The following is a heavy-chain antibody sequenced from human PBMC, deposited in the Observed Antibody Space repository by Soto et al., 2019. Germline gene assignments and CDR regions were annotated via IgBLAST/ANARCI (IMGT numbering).Heavy chain of an antibody. CDR2: IIPIFGTA. CDR3: ARGYYDSSGYYDVGY. J-gene: IGHJ4*02. V-gene: IGHV1-69*13. CDR1: GGTFSSYA. D-gene: IGHD3-22*01. Sequence: SVKVSCKASGGTFSSYAISWVRQAPGQGLEWMGGIIPIFGTANYAQKFQGRVTITADESTSTAYMELSSLRSEDTAVYYCARGYYDSSGYYDVGYWGQGTLVTVSS.